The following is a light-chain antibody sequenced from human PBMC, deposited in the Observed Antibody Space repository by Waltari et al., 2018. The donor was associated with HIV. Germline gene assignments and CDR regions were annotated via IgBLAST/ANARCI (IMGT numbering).Light chain of an antibody. CDR3: QTWGTGIHVV. J-gene: IGLJ3*02. V-gene: IGLV4-69*01. CDR2: LNSDGSH. CDR1: SGHSSYA. Sequence: QLVLTQSPSASASLGASVKLTCTLSSGHSSYAIAWHQQQPEKAPRYLMRLNSDGSHTKGDGIPGRFSGSSSGAERYLIISSLQSEDEADYYCQTWGTGIHVVFGGGTKLTVL.